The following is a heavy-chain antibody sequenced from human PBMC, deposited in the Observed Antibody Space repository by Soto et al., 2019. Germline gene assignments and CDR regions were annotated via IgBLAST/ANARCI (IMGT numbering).Heavy chain of an antibody. CDR1: GFTVSSNY. J-gene: IGHJ4*02. CDR2: IYSGDST. V-gene: IGHV3-66*01. Sequence: PGGSLRLSCAASGFTVSSNYMSWVRQAPGKGLEWVSVIYSGDSTYYADSVKGRFTISRDNSKNTLHLQMNSLRAEDTAVYYCARVEGAGTEDYWGQGPLVTVSS. CDR3: ARVEGAGTEDY. D-gene: IGHD6-13*01.